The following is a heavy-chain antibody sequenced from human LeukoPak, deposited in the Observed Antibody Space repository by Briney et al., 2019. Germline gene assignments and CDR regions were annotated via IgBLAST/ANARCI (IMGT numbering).Heavy chain of an antibody. Sequence: SETLSLTCTVSGGSISTDHWSWIRQPPGKGLEWIGYMYYSGSTNYNPSLKSRVTISGDTSKNHFFLKLSSVTAADTAVYYCARLNSYYFDYWGQGNLVTVSS. J-gene: IGHJ4*02. CDR2: MYYSGST. CDR1: GGSISTDH. V-gene: IGHV4-59*08. CDR3: ARLNSYYFDY. D-gene: IGHD5-18*01.